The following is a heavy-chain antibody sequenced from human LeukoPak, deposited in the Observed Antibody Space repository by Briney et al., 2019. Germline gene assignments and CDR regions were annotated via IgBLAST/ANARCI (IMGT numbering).Heavy chain of an antibody. CDR2: INPNSGGT. J-gene: IGHJ5*02. CDR1: GYTFTGYY. Sequence: ASVKVSCKASGYTFTGYYMHWVRQAPGQGLEWMGWINPNSGGTNYAQKFQGRVTMTRDTSISTAYMELSRLRSVDTAVYYCARDFHIAAAGNWFDPWGQGTLVTVSS. V-gene: IGHV1-2*02. D-gene: IGHD6-13*01. CDR3: ARDFHIAAAGNWFDP.